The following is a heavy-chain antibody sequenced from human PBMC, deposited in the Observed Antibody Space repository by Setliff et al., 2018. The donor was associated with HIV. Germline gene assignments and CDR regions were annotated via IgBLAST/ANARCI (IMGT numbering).Heavy chain of an antibody. CDR3: ARIGTGHTTGFYYYYMDV. CDR2: IYSGGTT. J-gene: IGHJ6*03. D-gene: IGHD1-1*01. CDR1: GFTVSSNY. Sequence: VGSLRLSCAASGFTVSSNYITWVRQAPGKGLEWVSVIYSGGTTYYADSVKGRFTVSRDDSKNTVYLQINSLTPEDTAVFYCARIGTGHTTGFYYYYMDVWGKGTTVTVSS. V-gene: IGHV3-66*02.